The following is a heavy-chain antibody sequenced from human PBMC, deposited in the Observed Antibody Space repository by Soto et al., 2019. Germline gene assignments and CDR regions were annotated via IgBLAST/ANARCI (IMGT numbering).Heavy chain of an antibody. CDR2: ISSSGSTI. CDR3: ARDLCSSTSCYEGAFDI. CDR1: GFTFSDYY. J-gene: IGHJ3*02. Sequence: PGGSLRLSCAASGFTFSDYYMSWIRQAPGKGLEWVSYISSSGSTIYYADSVKGRFTISRDNAKNSLYLQMNSLRAEDTAVYYCARDLCSSTSCYEGAFDIWGQGTMVTVSS. D-gene: IGHD2-2*01. V-gene: IGHV3-11*01.